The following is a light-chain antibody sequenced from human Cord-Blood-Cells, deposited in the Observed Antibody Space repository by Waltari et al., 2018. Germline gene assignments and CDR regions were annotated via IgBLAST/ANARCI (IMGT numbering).Light chain of an antibody. V-gene: IGKV4-1*01. CDR3: QQYYSTPFT. CDR2: WAS. J-gene: IGKJ3*01. Sequence: DIVITQFPYSLAVSLGERAPINCKSRQSVLYSSNNKNYLAWYQKKPGQPPKLLIYWASTRESGVPDRFSGSGSGTDFTLTISSLQAEDVAVYYCQQYYSTPFTFGPGTKVDIK. CDR1: QSVLYSSNNKNY.